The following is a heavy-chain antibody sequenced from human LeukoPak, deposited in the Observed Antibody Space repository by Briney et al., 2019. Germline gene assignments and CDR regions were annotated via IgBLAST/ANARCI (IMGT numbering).Heavy chain of an antibody. V-gene: IGHV1-2*02. D-gene: IGHD4-11*01. CDR1: GYTFTGYY. CDR2: INPNSGGT. Sequence: GASVKVSCKASGYTFTGYYMHWVRQAPGQGLEWMGWINPNSGGTNYAQKFQGRVTMTRDTSISTAYMELSRLRSDDTAVYYCARPGLYSNYPPDAFDIWGQGTMVTVSS. CDR3: ARPGLYSNYPPDAFDI. J-gene: IGHJ3*02.